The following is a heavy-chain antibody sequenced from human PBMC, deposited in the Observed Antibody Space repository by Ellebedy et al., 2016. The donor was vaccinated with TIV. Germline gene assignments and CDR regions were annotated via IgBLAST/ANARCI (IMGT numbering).Heavy chain of an antibody. D-gene: IGHD3-10*01. CDR2: IYWNDDK. V-gene: IGHV2-5*01. J-gene: IGHJ5*02. CDR1: GFSLSTSGVG. CDR3: ARSPYGSSSDWFDP. Sequence: SGPTLVXPTQTLTLACTFSGFSLSTSGVGVGWIRQPPGKALEWLALIYWNDDKRYSPSLKSRLTITKDTSKNQVVLTMTNMDPVDTATYYCARSPYGSSSDWFDPWGQGTLVTASS.